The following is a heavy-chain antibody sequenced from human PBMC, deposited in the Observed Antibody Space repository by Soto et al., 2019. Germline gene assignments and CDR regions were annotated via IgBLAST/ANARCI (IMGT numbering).Heavy chain of an antibody. CDR1: GFTFSSYA. CDR3: ARDDYDILTGHDAFDI. D-gene: IGHD3-9*01. Sequence: PGGSLRLSCAASGFTFSSYAMHWVRQAPGKGLEWVAVISYDGSNKYYADSVKGRFTVSRDNSKNTLYLQMNSLGAEDTAVYYCARDDYDILTGHDAFDIWGQGTMVTVSS. J-gene: IGHJ3*02. CDR2: ISYDGSNK. V-gene: IGHV3-30-3*01.